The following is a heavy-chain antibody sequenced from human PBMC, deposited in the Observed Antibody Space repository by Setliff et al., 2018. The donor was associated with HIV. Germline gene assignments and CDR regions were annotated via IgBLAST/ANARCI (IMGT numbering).Heavy chain of an antibody. J-gene: IGHJ4*02. CDR1: GVSVTSHF. Sequence: PSETLSLTCAVSGVSVTSHFWSWIRQPPGKGLEWIGYFSYRGGTNSNPSLKSRVTISVDTSKNQFSLKVSSVTAADTAVYYCARERSLITNRRYFDSWGQGTLVTVSS. V-gene: IGHV4-59*02. CDR3: ARERSLITNRRYFDS. D-gene: IGHD3-16*01. CDR2: FSYRGGT.